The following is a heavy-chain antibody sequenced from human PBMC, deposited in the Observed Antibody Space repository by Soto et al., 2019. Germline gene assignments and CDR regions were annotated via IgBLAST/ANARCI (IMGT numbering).Heavy chain of an antibody. Sequence: GGSLRLSCAASGFSLNDYGMHWVRQPPGKGLEWVSSISGSGGGTFYADSVKGRFTISRDNSKNTLYLQMNSLRAEDTAVYYCAKATGDWHYLDYWGQGTLVTVYS. CDR3: AKATGDWHYLDY. J-gene: IGHJ4*02. CDR2: ISGSGGGT. D-gene: IGHD2-21*02. V-gene: IGHV3-23*01. CDR1: GFSLNDYG.